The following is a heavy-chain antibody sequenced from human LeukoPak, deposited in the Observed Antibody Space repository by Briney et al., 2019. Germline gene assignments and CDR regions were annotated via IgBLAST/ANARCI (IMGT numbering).Heavy chain of an antibody. D-gene: IGHD2-2*01. V-gene: IGHV3-21*04. CDR2: ISSSSSYI. CDR1: GFTFSSYS. J-gene: IGHJ6*02. Sequence: GGSLRLSCAASGFTFSSYSMNWVRQAPGKGLEWVSSISSSSSYIYYADSVKGRFTISRDNSKNTLYLQMNGLRADDTAVYYCARGYCSSTSCYVRDYYGLDVWGQGTTVTVSS. CDR3: ARGYCSSTSCYVRDYYGLDV.